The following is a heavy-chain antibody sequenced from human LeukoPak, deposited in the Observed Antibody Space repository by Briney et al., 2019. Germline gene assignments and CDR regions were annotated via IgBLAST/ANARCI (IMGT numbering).Heavy chain of an antibody. CDR2: IFYSGST. J-gene: IGHJ5*02. V-gene: IGHV4-59*01. CDR3: ASEGGSYYHWFDP. CDR1: GGSISNYY. Sequence: PSETLSLTCTLSGGSISNYYWSWIRQPPGKGLEWIGNIFYSGSTNYNPSLKSRVTISLDTSKNQFSLKLTSVSAADTAVYYCASEGGSYYHWFDPWGQGTLVTVSS. D-gene: IGHD1-26*01.